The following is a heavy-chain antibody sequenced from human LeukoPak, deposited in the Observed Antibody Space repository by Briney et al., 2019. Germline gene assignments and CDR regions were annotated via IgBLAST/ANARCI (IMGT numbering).Heavy chain of an antibody. D-gene: IGHD2-2*02. CDR1: GDSISAGTYY. V-gene: IGHV4-39*07. CDR2: IHYSGST. Sequence: SETLSLTCTVSGDSISAGTYYWGWIRQPPGKGLEWIGTIHYSGSTNYNPSLKSRVTISVDTSKNQFSLKLSSVTAADTAVYYCARYCSSTSCYKELDYWGQGTLVTVSS. J-gene: IGHJ4*02. CDR3: ARYCSSTSCYKELDY.